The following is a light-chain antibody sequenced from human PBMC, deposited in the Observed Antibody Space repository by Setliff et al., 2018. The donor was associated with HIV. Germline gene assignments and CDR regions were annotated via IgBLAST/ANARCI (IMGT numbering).Light chain of an antibody. CDR2: DVT. V-gene: IGLV2-14*03. CDR3: TSYANSSTYI. Sequence: QSALAQPASMSGSPGQSITVSCTGTSSDVGGFNFVSWYQQHPGKAPRLMIYDVTNRPSGVSNRFSGSKSGNTASLAISGLQAEDEADYYCTSYANSSTYIFGTGTKVTVL. CDR1: SSDVGGFNF. J-gene: IGLJ1*01.